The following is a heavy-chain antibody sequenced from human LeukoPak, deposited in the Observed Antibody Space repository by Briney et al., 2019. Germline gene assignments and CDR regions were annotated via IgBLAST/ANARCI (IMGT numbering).Heavy chain of an antibody. CDR2: IFHSGST. CDR3: ARDVAGNTFDY. Sequence: SGTLSLTCAVSRGSIFSSNWWSWVRQPPGKGLEWIGQIFHSGSTSYSPSLKSRVTISVDKSKNQFSLKLTSVTAADTAVYYCARDVAGNTFDYWGQGTLVTVSS. CDR1: RGSIFSSNW. D-gene: IGHD5-12*01. J-gene: IGHJ4*02. V-gene: IGHV4-4*02.